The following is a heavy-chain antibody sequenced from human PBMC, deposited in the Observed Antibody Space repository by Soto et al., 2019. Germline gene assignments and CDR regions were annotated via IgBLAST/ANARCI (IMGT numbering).Heavy chain of an antibody. D-gene: IGHD1-20*01. V-gene: IGHV1-3*01. CDR2: ISPGNDNR. CDR1: GYPFSSYT. Sequence: ASVKVSCKASGYPFSSYTIHWVRQAPGHRLEWMGWISPGNDNRKYSQKFQGRLTITTDASASTAYMELSSLKSEDTAVYYCARGKSITSDWARTGENYYVKDVWGRGTTDTVSS. J-gene: IGHJ6*01. CDR3: ARGKSITSDWARTGENYYVKDV.